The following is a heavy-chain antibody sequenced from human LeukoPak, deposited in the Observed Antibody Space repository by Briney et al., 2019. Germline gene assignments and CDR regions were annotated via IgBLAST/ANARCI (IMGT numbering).Heavy chain of an antibody. D-gene: IGHD6-13*01. J-gene: IGHJ4*01. CDR2: ISGSGAGT. CDR1: GFTFSSYA. Sequence: GGSLRLSCAASGFTFSSYAMSWVRQAPGKGLEWVAVISGSGAGTAYADSVKGRFTISRDNSKNTLYLQFNSLRAEDTAIYFCAKKYSGSLKYFDYWGCGTLVTVSS. CDR3: AKKYSGSLKYFDY. V-gene: IGHV3-23*01.